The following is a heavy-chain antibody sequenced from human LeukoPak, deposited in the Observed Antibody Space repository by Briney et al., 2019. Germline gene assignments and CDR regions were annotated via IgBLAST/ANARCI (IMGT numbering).Heavy chain of an antibody. CDR2: IIPIFGTA. CDR3: ARDSSGWSFDAFDI. J-gene: IGHJ3*02. Sequence: SVKVSCKASGYTFTDYYMHWVRQAPGQGLEWMGGIIPIFGTANYAQKFQGRVTITADESTSTAYMELSSLRSEDTAVYYCARDSSGWSFDAFDIWGQGTMVTVSS. V-gene: IGHV1-69*13. D-gene: IGHD6-19*01. CDR1: GYTFTDYY.